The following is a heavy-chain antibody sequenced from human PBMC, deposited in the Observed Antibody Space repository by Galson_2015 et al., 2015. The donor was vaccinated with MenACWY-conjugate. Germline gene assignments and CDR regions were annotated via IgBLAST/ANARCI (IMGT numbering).Heavy chain of an antibody. Sequence: ALRLSCAASGFTLSTYAMTWVRQTSGKGLEWVSSITSSGDTIWYTDSVKGRFTVSRDNSKNTLFLQMSSLRVEDTAIYYCAKDPNGDYVVSFDTWGHGTVVTVSS. J-gene: IGHJ3*02. CDR3: AKDPNGDYVVSFDT. D-gene: IGHD4-17*01. CDR1: GFTLSTYA. V-gene: IGHV3-23*01. CDR2: ITSSGDTI.